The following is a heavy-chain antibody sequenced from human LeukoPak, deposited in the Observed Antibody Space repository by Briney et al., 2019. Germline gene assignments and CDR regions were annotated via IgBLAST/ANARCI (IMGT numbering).Heavy chain of an antibody. D-gene: IGHD2-2*01. CDR3: ARDRAYCSSTSCYGLVSSYGMDV. Sequence: GGSLRLSCAASGFTVSSNYMSWVRQAPGKGLEGVSFIYSGGSTYYADSVKGRFTISRDNSKNTLYLQMNSLRAEDTAVYYCARDRAYCSSTSCYGLVSSYGMDVWGQGTTVTVSS. V-gene: IGHV3-53*01. J-gene: IGHJ6*02. CDR2: IYSGGST. CDR1: GFTVSSNY.